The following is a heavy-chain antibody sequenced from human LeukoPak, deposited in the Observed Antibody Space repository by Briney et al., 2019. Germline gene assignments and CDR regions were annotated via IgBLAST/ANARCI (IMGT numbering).Heavy chain of an antibody. CDR1: GGTFSSYA. CDR2: IIPIFGTA. D-gene: IGHD2/OR15-2a*01. V-gene: IGHV1-69*13. Sequence: ASVKVSCKASGGTFSSYAISWVRQAPGQGLEWMGGIIPIFGTANYAQKFQGRVTITADESTSTAYMELSSLGSEDTAVYYCAREMTPFPNWFDPWGQGTLVTVSS. CDR3: AREMTPFPNWFDP. J-gene: IGHJ5*02.